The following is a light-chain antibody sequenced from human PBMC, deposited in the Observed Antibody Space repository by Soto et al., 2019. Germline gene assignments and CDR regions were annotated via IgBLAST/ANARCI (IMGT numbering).Light chain of an antibody. Sequence: EIVMTQSPATLSVSPGERVTLSCRASQSVNSNLAWYQQKPGQAPRLLIYGVSSRATGIPARFSGSGSGTEFTLTISSLQSEDFAVYYCQQCNNWPWTFGQGTKVEIK. CDR1: QSVNSN. CDR2: GVS. V-gene: IGKV3-15*01. J-gene: IGKJ1*01. CDR3: QQCNNWPWT.